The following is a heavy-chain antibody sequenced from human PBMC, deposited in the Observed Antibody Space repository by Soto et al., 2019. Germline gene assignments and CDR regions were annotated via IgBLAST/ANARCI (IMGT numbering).Heavy chain of an antibody. V-gene: IGHV2-5*02. Sequence: QITLKESGPTLVKPTQTLTLTCTFSGFSLSTSGVGVGWIRQPPGKALEWLALIYWDDDKRYSPSLKSRLTTTKDTSKNQVVLTMTNMDPLDTATYYCAHLEVVPAATFFDDAFDIWCQGTMVTVSS. J-gene: IGHJ3*02. D-gene: IGHD2-2*01. CDR3: AHLEVVPAATFFDDAFDI. CDR1: GFSLSTSGVG. CDR2: IYWDDDK.